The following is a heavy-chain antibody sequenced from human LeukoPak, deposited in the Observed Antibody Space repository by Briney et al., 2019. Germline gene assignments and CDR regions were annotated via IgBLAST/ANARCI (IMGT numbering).Heavy chain of an antibody. CDR1: GFTLTNFH. CDR3: AKGSGHYYFDY. J-gene: IGHJ4*02. D-gene: IGHD2-21*02. CDR2: LSGSTGTM. V-gene: IGHV3-48*01. Sequence: GGSLRLSCVVSGFTLTNFHMNWVRQAPGKGPEWVSYLSGSTGTMYYADSVKGRFTISRDTAKNSLYLQMNSLRAEDTAVYYCAKGSGHYYFDYWGQGTLVTVSS.